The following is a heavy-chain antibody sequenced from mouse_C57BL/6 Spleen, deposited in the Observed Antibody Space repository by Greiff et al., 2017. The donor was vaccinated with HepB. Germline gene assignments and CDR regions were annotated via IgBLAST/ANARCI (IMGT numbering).Heavy chain of an antibody. D-gene: IGHD1-1*01. CDR3: ARYYGSRAWYFDV. V-gene: IGHV7-3*01. Sequence: EVKLVESGGGLVQPGGSLSLSCAASGFTFTDYYMSWVRQPPGKALEWLGFIRNKANGYTTEYSASVKGRFTISRVNSQSILYLQMDALRAEDSATYYCARYYGSRAWYFDVWGTGTTVTVSS. J-gene: IGHJ1*03. CDR1: GFTFTDYY. CDR2: IRNKANGYTT.